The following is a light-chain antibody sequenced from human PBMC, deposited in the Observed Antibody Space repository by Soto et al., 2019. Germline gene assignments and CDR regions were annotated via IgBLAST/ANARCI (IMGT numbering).Light chain of an antibody. V-gene: IGKV3-15*01. CDR3: QQYNKWPLIT. J-gene: IGKJ5*01. CDR2: GAS. CDR1: QSVSSN. Sequence: EIVMTQSPATLSVSPGERATLSCRASQSVSSNLAWYQQNPGQAPRLLIYGASTRATGIPARFSGSGSGTEFTLTISSLQSEDFAVYYCQQYNKWPLITFGQGTRLEIK.